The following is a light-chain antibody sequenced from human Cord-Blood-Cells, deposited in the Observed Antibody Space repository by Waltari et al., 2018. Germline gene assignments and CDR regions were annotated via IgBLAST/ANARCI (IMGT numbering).Light chain of an antibody. CDR1: SSDVGGYNH. V-gene: IGLV2-11*01. CDR2: DVS. J-gene: IGLJ3*02. CDR3: CSYAGSYIWV. Sequence: QSALTPPRSVSGSPGQSVPISCPGTSSDVGGYNHFSWYQRHPGKAPKLRIYDVSKRPSGVPDRFSGSKSGKTASLTISGLQAEDEADYYCCSYAGSYIWVFGGGTKLTVL.